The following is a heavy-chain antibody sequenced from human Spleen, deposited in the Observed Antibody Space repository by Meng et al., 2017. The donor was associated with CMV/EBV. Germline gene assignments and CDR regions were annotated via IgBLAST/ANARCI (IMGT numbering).Heavy chain of an antibody. CDR2: IYYSGGT. V-gene: IGHV4-59*12. D-gene: IGHD2-2*01. CDR3: ARCPVIPTAIDS. Sequence: SETLSLTCTVPGGSISGYYWSWIRQTPGKGLEWIGYIYYSGGTNYNPSLKSRVTISVDTSTNQFSLKVSSVTAADTAVYYCARCPVIPTAIDSLGQGGLVTVSS. J-gene: IGHJ4*02. CDR1: GGSISGYY.